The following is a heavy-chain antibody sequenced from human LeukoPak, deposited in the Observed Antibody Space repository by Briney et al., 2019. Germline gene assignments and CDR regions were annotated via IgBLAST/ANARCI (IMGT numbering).Heavy chain of an antibody. CDR2: ISGSGGST. J-gene: IGHJ3*02. CDR1: GFTFSSYA. Sequence: PGGSLRLSCAASGFTFSSYAMSWVRQAPGKGLEWVSAISGSGGSTYYADSVKGRFTISRDNSKNTLYLQMNSLRAEDTAVYYCAKNSIGFWSGSNAFDTWGQGTMVTVSS. V-gene: IGHV3-23*01. D-gene: IGHD3-3*01. CDR3: AKNSIGFWSGSNAFDT.